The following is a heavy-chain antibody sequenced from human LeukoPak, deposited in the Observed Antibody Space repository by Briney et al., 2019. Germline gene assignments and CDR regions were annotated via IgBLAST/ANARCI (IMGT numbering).Heavy chain of an antibody. J-gene: IGHJ4*02. CDR1: GFTFSSYE. CDR2: ISSSGSTI. V-gene: IGHV3-48*03. Sequence: GGSLRLSCAASGFTFSSYEMNWVRQAPGKGLEWVSYISSSGSTIYYADSVKGRFTISRDNAKNSLYLQMNSLRAEDTAVYYCAREEYDFLTFDYWGQGTLVTVSS. CDR3: AREEYDFLTFDY. D-gene: IGHD3-9*01.